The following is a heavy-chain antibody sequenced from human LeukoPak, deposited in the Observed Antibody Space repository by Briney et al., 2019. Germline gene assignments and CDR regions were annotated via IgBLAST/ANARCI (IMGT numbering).Heavy chain of an antibody. CDR2: ISSSGSTI. Sequence: GGSLRVSCAASGFTFSSYEMNWVRQAPGKGLEWVSYISSSGSTIYYADSVKGRFTISRDNAKNSLYLQMNSLRAEDTAVYYCARDPYYYGSGSYYGVDYWGQGTLVTVSS. CDR3: ARDPYYYGSGSYYGVDY. V-gene: IGHV3-48*03. J-gene: IGHJ4*02. D-gene: IGHD3-10*01. CDR1: GFTFSSYE.